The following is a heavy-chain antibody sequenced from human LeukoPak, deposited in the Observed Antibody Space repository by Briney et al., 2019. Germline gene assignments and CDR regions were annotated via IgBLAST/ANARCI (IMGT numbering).Heavy chain of an antibody. CDR1: GFTFSSYS. J-gene: IGHJ4*02. Sequence: PGGSLRLSCAASGFTFSSYSMNWVRQAPGRGLEWVSYISSSSSYIYYADSVKGRFTISRDNAKNSLYLQMNSLRAEDTAVYYCARSFLSIAAAATDYWGQGTLVTVSS. D-gene: IGHD6-13*01. V-gene: IGHV3-21*01. CDR2: ISSSSSYI. CDR3: ARSFLSIAAAATDY.